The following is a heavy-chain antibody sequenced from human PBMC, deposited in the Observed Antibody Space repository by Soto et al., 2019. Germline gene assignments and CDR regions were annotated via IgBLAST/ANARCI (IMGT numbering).Heavy chain of an antibody. Sequence: PSETLSLTCAVYGGSFSGYYWSWIRQPPGKGLEWIGEINHSGSTNYNPSLKSRVTIPVDTSKNQFSLKLSSVTAADTAVYYCARGHRYGAAMVYYYYYYGMDVWGQGNTVTVS. CDR1: GGSFSGYY. V-gene: IGHV4-34*01. J-gene: IGHJ6*02. CDR2: INHSGST. CDR3: ARGHRYGAAMVYYYYYYGMDV. D-gene: IGHD5-18*01.